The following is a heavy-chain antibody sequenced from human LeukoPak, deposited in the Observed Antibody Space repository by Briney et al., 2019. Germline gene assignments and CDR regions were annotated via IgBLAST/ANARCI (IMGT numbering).Heavy chain of an antibody. CDR3: ARDPADPLIDY. CDR1: GGSISSSSYY. J-gene: IGHJ4*02. V-gene: IGHV4-39*07. Sequence: SETLSLTCTVSGGSISSSSYYWGWIRQPPGKGLEWIGSIYYSGSTYYNPSLKSRVTISVDTSKNQFSLKLSSVTAADTAVYYCARDPADPLIDYWGQGTLVTVSS. CDR2: IYYSGST.